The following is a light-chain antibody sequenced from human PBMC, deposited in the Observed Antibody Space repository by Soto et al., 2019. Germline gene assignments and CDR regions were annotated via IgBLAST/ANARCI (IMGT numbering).Light chain of an antibody. CDR1: SSNIGAGYD. Sequence: HSVLTQPPSVSGAPGQRVTISCTGSSSNIGAGYDVHWYQQLPGTAPKLLIYGNSNRPSGVPDRFSGSKSGTSASLAITGLQAEDEADYYCQSYDGSLSYVFGTGTKVTV. V-gene: IGLV1-40*01. CDR3: QSYDGSLSYV. CDR2: GNS. J-gene: IGLJ1*01.